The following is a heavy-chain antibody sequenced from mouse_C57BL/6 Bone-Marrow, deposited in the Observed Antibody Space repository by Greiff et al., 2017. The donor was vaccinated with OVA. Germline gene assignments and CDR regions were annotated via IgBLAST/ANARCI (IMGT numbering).Heavy chain of an antibody. D-gene: IGHD3-3*01. J-gene: IGHJ2*01. CDR2: IRNKANGYTT. CDR3: ASYEGLTSHFRR. V-gene: IGHV7-3*01. Sequence: EVKLVESAGGLVQPGGSLSLPCAASGFTCPDYYISWVRPPPGKALEWLGFIRNKANGYTTEYSASVKGRFTISRDNSQSILYLQMNALRAEDSATYYCASYEGLTSHFRRWGELTTLTDSP. CDR1: GFTCPDYY.